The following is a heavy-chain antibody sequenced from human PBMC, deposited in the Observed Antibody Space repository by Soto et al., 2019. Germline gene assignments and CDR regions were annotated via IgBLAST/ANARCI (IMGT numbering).Heavy chain of an antibody. V-gene: IGHV5-51*01. J-gene: IGHJ6*02. CDR3: ARPSAYSSSWFSYYGMDV. D-gene: IGHD6-13*01. CDR1: GYSFSSFW. CDR2: IYPGDSDA. Sequence: EVQLVQSGTELKKPGESLKISCKGFGYSFSSFWIGWVRQMPGKVLEWVAIIYPGDSDARYSPSFQGQVTISADKSINTAYLQWNSLKASDSGIYYCARPSAYSSSWFSYYGMDVWGQGTTVTVS.